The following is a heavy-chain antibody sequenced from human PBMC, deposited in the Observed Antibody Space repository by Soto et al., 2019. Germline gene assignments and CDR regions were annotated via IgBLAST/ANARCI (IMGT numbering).Heavy chain of an antibody. CDR1: GFTFRSYA. Sequence: EVHLLDSGGGLVQTGGSVRLSRSASGFTFRSYAMNLVLQTPGKGLEWVSGISGGGSDPYYSDSVRGRFTISRDNSKNTLYLQMNSLSVEDSAVYFCAKDDRLEWFFPLDSWGQGTLVTVSS. V-gene: IGHV3-23*01. J-gene: IGHJ4*02. CDR3: AKDDRLEWFFPLDS. CDR2: ISGGGSDP. D-gene: IGHD3-3*01.